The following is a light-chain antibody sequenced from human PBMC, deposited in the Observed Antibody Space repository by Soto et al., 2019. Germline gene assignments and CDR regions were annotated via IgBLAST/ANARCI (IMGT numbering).Light chain of an antibody. J-gene: IGLJ2*01. CDR1: TGAVTSGYY. CDR2: SIN. Sequence: QAVVTQEPSLTVSPGGTVTLTCASSTGAVTSGYYPNWFQQKPGQAPRPLIHSINNKYSWTPARFSGSLLGGKAALTLSGAQPDDEAEYYCLLFLGDALLIFGGGTKLTVL. CDR3: LLFLGDALLI. V-gene: IGLV7-43*01.